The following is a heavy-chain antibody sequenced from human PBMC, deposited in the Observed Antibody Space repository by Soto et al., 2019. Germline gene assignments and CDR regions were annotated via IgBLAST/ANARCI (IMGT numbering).Heavy chain of an antibody. V-gene: IGHV1-2*04. J-gene: IGHJ6*02. Sequence: QVQLVQSGAEVQKPGASVKVSCKASGYTFTDYYMHWVRQAPGQRLEWMGWINPNSGTTNYAQKFQGCVTMTRDTSITTVYMEVSRLRSDDTAVYYCARVPRGVYYGMDVWGQGTTVTVSS. CDR3: ARVPRGVYYGMDV. D-gene: IGHD3-10*01. CDR1: GYTFTDYY. CDR2: INPNSGTT.